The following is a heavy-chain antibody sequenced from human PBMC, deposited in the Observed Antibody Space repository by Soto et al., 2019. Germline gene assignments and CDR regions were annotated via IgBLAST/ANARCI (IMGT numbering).Heavy chain of an antibody. V-gene: IGHV1-3*01. CDR1: GYTFTSYA. CDR2: INAGNGKR. CDR3: ERATYYYGAGSNYTSCYYYYRMDG. J-gene: IGHJ6*02. D-gene: IGHD3-10*01. Sequence: ASVKVSCKASGYTFTSYAMHWMRQAPGQRLERMGWINAGNGKRKDSQKVQSRVTITSETSASTAYMELSSVRAEDTAVYYCERATYYYGAGSNYTSCYYYYRMDGWGQGTTVTVS.